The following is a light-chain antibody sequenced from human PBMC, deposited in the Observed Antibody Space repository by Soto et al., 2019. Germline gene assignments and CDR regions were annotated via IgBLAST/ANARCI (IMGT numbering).Light chain of an antibody. J-gene: IGLJ1*01. CDR2: EVI. Sequence: QSALTQPPSASGSPGQSVTISCTGTSSDIGYYKYVSWYQQHPGKAPKLIIYEVIKRPSGVTDRFSGSKSGNTASLTVSGLQAEDEADYYCSSYAGSNLGVFGTGTKSPS. CDR3: SSYAGSNLGV. V-gene: IGLV2-8*01. CDR1: SSDIGYYKY.